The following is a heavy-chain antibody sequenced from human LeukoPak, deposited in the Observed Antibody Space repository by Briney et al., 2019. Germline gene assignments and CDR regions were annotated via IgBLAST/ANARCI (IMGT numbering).Heavy chain of an antibody. CDR1: GGSFSGYY. V-gene: IGHV4-34*01. J-gene: IGHJ4*02. D-gene: IGHD5-18*01. Sequence: SETLSLTCAVYGGSFSGYYWSWIRQPPGKGLEWIGEINHSGSTNYNPSLKSRVTISVDTSKNQFSLKLSSVTAADTAVYYCAREGYSYGFDYWGQGTLVTVSS. CDR2: INHSGST. CDR3: AREGYSYGFDY.